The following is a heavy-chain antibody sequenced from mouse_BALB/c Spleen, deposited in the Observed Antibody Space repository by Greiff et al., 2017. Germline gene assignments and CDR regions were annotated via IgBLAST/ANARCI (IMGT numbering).Heavy chain of an antibody. Sequence: VQLQQSGPELVKPGASVKISCKASGYSFTGYYMHWVKQSHVKSLEWIGRINPYNGATSYNQNFKDKASLTVDKSSSTAYMELHSLTSEDSAVYYCAREGPHYGNYVGAMDDWGQGTSVTVSS. CDR2: INPYNGAT. V-gene: IGHV1-31*01. CDR1: GYSFTGYY. D-gene: IGHD2-1*01. J-gene: IGHJ4*01. CDR3: AREGPHYGNYVGAMDD.